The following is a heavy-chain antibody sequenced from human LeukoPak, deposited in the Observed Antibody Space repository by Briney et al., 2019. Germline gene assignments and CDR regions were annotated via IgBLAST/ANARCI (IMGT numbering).Heavy chain of an antibody. Sequence: VKDSCKASGGTFSSYAISWVRQAPGQGLEWMGGIIPIFGTANYAQKFQGRVTITTDDSTSTAYMELSSLRSEDTAVYYCARARIMGATSPFDYWGQGTLVTVSS. CDR1: GGTFSSYA. V-gene: IGHV1-69*13. D-gene: IGHD1-26*01. CDR2: IIPIFGTA. J-gene: IGHJ4*02. CDR3: ARARIMGATSPFDY.